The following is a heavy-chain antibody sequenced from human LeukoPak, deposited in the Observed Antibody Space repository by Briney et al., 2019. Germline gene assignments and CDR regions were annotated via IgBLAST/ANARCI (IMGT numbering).Heavy chain of an antibody. V-gene: IGHV1-18*01. CDR2: ISAYNGNT. Sequence: ASVKVPCKASGYTFTSYGISWVRQAPEQGLEWMGWISAYNGNTNYAQKLQGRVTMTTDTSTSTAYMGLRSLRSDDTAVYYCARGRGYCSSTSCQLTDYWGQGTLVTVSS. CDR1: GYTFTSYG. CDR3: ARGRGYCSSTSCQLTDY. J-gene: IGHJ4*02. D-gene: IGHD2-2*01.